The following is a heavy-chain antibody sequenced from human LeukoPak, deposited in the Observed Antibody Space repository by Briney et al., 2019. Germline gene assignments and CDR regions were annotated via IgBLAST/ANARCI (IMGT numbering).Heavy chain of an antibody. Sequence: PGGSLRLSCAASGFTFDDYGMSWVRQAPGKGLEWVTGINWNGGSTGYADSVKGRFTISRDNAKNSLYLQMNSLRAEDTALYYCARDRSGSGCSGGSCYSIDYWGQGTLVTVSS. J-gene: IGHJ4*02. D-gene: IGHD2-15*01. CDR1: GFTFDDYG. CDR3: ARDRSGSGCSGGSCYSIDY. V-gene: IGHV3-20*04. CDR2: INWNGGST.